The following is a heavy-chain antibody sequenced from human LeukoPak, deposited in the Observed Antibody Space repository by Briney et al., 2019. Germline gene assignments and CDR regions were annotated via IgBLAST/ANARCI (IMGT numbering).Heavy chain of an antibody. V-gene: IGHV4-61*02. D-gene: IGHD1-26*01. Sequence: SQTLSLTCTVSGGSISSGSYYWRWIRQPAGKGLEWIGRIYTSRSTNYNPSLKSRVTISVDTSKNQFSLKLSSVTAADTAVYYCARDAPTYSGSYGRVYWGQGTLVTVSS. CDR1: GGSISSGSYY. CDR3: ARDAPTYSGSYGRVY. CDR2: IYTSRST. J-gene: IGHJ4*02.